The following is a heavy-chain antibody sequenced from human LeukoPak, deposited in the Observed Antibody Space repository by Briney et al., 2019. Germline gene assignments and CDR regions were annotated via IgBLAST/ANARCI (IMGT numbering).Heavy chain of an antibody. J-gene: IGHJ5*02. D-gene: IGHD4-11*01. CDR1: GFTFSSYA. CDR3: ARVALRPIDYSNPEFDP. Sequence: PGGSLRLSCAASGFTFSSYAMSWVRQAPGKGLEWVSAISGSGGSTDYADSVKGRFTISRDNAENSMYLQMNSLRAEDTAVYYCARVALRPIDYSNPEFDPWGQGTLVTVSS. V-gene: IGHV3-23*01. CDR2: ISGSGGST.